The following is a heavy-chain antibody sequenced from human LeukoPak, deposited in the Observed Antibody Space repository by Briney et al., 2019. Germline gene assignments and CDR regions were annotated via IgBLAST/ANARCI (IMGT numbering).Heavy chain of an antibody. D-gene: IGHD6-13*01. CDR2: FDPEDGET. V-gene: IGHV1-24*01. CDR1: GYTLTELS. Sequence: GASVKVSCNVSGYTLTELSMHWVRQAPGKGLEWMGGFDPEDGETIYAQKFQGRVTMTEDTSTDTAYMELSSLRSEDTAVYYCATVMEPIAAAGIEYFQHWGQGTLVTVSS. CDR3: ATVMEPIAAAGIEYFQH. J-gene: IGHJ1*01.